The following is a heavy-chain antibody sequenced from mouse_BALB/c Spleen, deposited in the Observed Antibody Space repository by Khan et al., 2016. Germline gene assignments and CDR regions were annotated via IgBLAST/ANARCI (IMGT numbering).Heavy chain of an antibody. V-gene: IGHV5-4*02. CDR1: GFTFSDYY. D-gene: IGHD1-1*01. CDR2: ISDGGSYT. CDR3: ARGGLQRGFAY. J-gene: IGHJ3*01. Sequence: EVELVESGGGLVKPGGSLKLSCAASGFTFSDYYMYWVRQTPAKRLEWVATISDGGSYTYYPDSVKGRFTISRDNAKNNLYLQMSSLKSTDTVLYYCARGGLQRGFAYWGQGTLVTVSA.